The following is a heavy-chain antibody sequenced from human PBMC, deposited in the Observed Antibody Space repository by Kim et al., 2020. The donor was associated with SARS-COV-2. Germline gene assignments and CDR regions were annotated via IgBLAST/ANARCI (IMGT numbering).Heavy chain of an antibody. CDR2: ISSSSSYT. V-gene: IGHV3-11*05. D-gene: IGHD3-16*02. CDR3: AREYYDYVWGSYRRRFAY. CDR1: GFTFSDYY. J-gene: IGHJ4*02. Sequence: GGSLRLSCAASGFTFSDYYMSWIRQAPGKGLEWVSYISSSSSYTNYADSVKGRFTISRDNAKNSLYLQMNSLRAEDTAVYYCAREYYDYVWGSYRRRFAYWGQGTLVTVSS.